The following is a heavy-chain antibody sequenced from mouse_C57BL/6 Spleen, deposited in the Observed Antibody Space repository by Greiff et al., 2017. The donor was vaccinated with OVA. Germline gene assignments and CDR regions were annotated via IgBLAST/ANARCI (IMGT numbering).Heavy chain of an antibody. CDR1: GFSFNTYA. CDR3: VRGWDVVDYFDY. D-gene: IGHD4-1*01. CDR2: IRSKSNNYAT. J-gene: IGHJ2*01. V-gene: IGHV10-1*01. Sequence: EVQVVESGGGLVQPKGSLKLSCAASGFSFNTYAMNWVRQAPGKGLEWVARIRSKSNNYATYYADSVKDRFTISRDDSESMLYLQMNNLKTEDTAMYYCVRGWDVVDYFDYWGQGTTLTVSS.